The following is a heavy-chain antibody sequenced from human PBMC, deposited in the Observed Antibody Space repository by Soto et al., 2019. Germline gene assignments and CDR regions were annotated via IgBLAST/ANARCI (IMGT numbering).Heavy chain of an antibody. CDR3: ARKGREFYYDSRGYFDY. Sequence: GASVKVSCKASGYTFTSYYMHWVRQAPGQGLEWMGIINPSGGSTSYAQKFQGRVTMTRDTSTSTVYMELSSLRSEDTAVYHCARKGREFYYDSRGYFDYWGQGTLVTVSS. CDR1: GYTFTSYY. J-gene: IGHJ4*02. CDR2: INPSGGST. V-gene: IGHV1-46*01. D-gene: IGHD3-22*01.